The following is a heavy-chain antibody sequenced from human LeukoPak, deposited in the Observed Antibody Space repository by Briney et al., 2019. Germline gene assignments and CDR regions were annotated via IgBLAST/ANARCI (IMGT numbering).Heavy chain of an antibody. CDR2: ISSSGSSI. CDR1: SGFTFSDSY. D-gene: IGHD1-26*01. CDR3: ARGADAGGYNWFDP. J-gene: IGHJ5*02. Sequence: PGESLRLSCAASSGFTFSDSYRTWIRQAPGKGLEWISYISSSGSSIYYADSVKGRFTISRDNAKNSLYLQMNSLRAEDTAVYYCARGADAGGYNWFDPWGQGTLVTVSS. V-gene: IGHV3-11*01.